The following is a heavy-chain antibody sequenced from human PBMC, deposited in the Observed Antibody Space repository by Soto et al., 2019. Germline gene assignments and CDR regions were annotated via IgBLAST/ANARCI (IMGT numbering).Heavy chain of an antibody. CDR1: GGSISSGGYY. D-gene: IGHD3-22*01. CDR2: IYYSGST. J-gene: IGHJ5*02. CDR3: ARDRTTYYYDSSGINWFDP. Sequence: SETLSLTCTVSGGSISSGGYYWSWILHHPGKGLEWIGYIYYSGSTYYNPSLKSRVTISVDTSKNQFSLKLSSVTAADTAVYYCARDRTTYYYDSSGINWFDPWGQGTLVTVSS. V-gene: IGHV4-31*03.